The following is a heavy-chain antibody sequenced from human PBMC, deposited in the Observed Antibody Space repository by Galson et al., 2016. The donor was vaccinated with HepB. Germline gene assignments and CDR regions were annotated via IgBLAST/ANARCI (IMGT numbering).Heavy chain of an antibody. CDR2: IYPGDSDT. D-gene: IGHD1-1*01. CDR1: GYTFTSHW. CDR3: ARSLGASTTARCFDY. J-gene: IGHJ4*02. Sequence: QSGAEVKKPGESLKISCKASGYTFTSHWIGWVRQMPGKGLEWMGIIYPGDSDTRYSLSFQGQVTISADKSISTAYLQWSSLKASDTAIYYCARSLGASTTARCFDYWGQGTLVTVSS. V-gene: IGHV5-51*01.